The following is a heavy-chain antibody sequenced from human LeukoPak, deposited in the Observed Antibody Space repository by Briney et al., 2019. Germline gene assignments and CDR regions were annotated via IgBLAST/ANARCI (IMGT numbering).Heavy chain of an antibody. CDR3: ARHGSYHDILTDYGPPVRMWWFDP. CDR2: IYYSGST. J-gene: IGHJ5*02. D-gene: IGHD3-9*01. V-gene: IGHV4-39*01. CDR1: GFTFSTYW. Sequence: GSLRLSCSASGFTFSTYWMSWVRQAPGKGLEWIGSIYYSGSTYYNPSLKSRVSMSVDTSKNQFSLKLSSVTAAGTAVFYCARHGSYHDILTDYGPPVRMWWFDPWGQGTLVTVSS.